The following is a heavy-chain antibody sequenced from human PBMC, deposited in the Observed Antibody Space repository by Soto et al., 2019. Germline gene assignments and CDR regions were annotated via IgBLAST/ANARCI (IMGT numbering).Heavy chain of an antibody. CDR1: GGSISSYY. D-gene: IGHD6-13*01. V-gene: IGHV4-59*01. CDR3: ASLSYSSSWYYYYGMDV. Sequence: SENLSLTCTVSGGSISSYYWSWVRQPPGKGLEWIGYIYYSGSTNYNPSLKSRVTISVDTSKNQFSLKLSSVTAADTAVYYCASLSYSSSWYYYYGMDVWGQGTTVTVS. CDR2: IYYSGST. J-gene: IGHJ6*02.